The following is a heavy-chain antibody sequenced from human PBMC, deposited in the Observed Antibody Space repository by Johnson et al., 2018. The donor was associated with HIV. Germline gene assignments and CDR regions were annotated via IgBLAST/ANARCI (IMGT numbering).Heavy chain of an antibody. V-gene: IGHV3-53*01. J-gene: IGHJ3*01. CDR3: ARDLRNSGWSNGFDV. CDR1: EFTVSGGY. CDR2: IYSGGST. Sequence: MQLVESGGGLIQPGGSLRLSCAASEFTVSGGYMNLVRQAPGKGLEWVSVIYSGGSTYYADSVKGRFTISRDNSKNTLYLQMNSLRAEDTALYYCARDLRNSGWSNGFDVWGQGTMVTVSS. D-gene: IGHD6-19*01.